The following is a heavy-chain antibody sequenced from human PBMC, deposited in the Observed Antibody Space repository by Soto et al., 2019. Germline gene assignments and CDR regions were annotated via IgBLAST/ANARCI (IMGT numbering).Heavy chain of an antibody. CDR1: GFTVSDAW. Sequence: GGALRLSCSASGFTVSDAWMIWVRQAPGKGLEWVGRIKRKSDGGTTDYAAPVKGRFTISRDDSANTLYLQMNSLKTEDTAVYFCAVNDYLDYWGQGALVTVSS. V-gene: IGHV3-15*01. CDR2: IKRKSDGGTT. CDR3: AVNDYLDY. J-gene: IGHJ4*02.